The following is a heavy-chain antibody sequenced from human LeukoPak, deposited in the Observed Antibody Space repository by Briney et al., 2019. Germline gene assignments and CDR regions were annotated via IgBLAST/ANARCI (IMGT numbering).Heavy chain of an antibody. Sequence: GGSLRLSCAVSGFTFSSYGMHWVRQAPGKGLEWVAVISYDGSNKYYADSVKGRFTISRDNSKNTLYLQMNSLRAEDTAVYYCARGRERYYYDSSGSPFDYWGQGTLVTVSS. CDR3: ARGRERYYYDSSGSPFDY. D-gene: IGHD3-22*01. V-gene: IGHV3-30*03. CDR2: ISYDGSNK. J-gene: IGHJ4*02. CDR1: GFTFSSYG.